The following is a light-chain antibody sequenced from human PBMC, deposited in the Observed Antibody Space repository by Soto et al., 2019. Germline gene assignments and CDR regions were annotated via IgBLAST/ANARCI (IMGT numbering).Light chain of an antibody. CDR2: GAS. CDR1: QSVNNN. Sequence: EIILTQSPASLSISPGERATLSCRASQSVNNNLAWYQQKPGQAPRLLIYGASTRATGIPGRFRGSGSGTEFTLTITSLQSEDFSVYFCQQYTNMPPDTFGQGTKLELK. CDR3: QQYTNMPPDT. V-gene: IGKV3-15*01. J-gene: IGKJ2*01.